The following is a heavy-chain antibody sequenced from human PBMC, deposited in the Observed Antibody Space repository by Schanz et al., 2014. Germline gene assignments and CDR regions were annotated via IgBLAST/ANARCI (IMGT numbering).Heavy chain of an antibody. Sequence: VQGVEHGSPLVKPGGSLRLPCAASGLTFSESYMSWIRTPPAKGLQCVSHISTSGSTTYYADSVKGRFTISRDNAKNALYLQMNSLRADDTAVYYCARERKGEKASVGREVWGQGTPGSVSS. CDR3: ARERKGEKASVGREV. CDR1: GLTFSESY. J-gene: IGHJ6*02. V-gene: IGHV3-11*01. D-gene: IGHD1-26*01. CDR2: ISTSGSTT.